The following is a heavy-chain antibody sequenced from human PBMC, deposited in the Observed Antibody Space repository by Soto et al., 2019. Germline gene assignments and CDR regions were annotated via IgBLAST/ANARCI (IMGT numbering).Heavy chain of an antibody. D-gene: IGHD5-18*01. Sequence: QVQLQESGPGLVKPSQTLSLTCTVSGGSISSGDYYWSWIRQPPGKGLEWIGYIYYSGSTYYNPSLKSRVTISVDRSKNQFSLKLSSVTAADTAVYYCARGGIQLSHYYYYGMDVWGQGTTVTVSS. V-gene: IGHV4-30-4*01. CDR2: IYYSGST. J-gene: IGHJ6*02. CDR1: GGSISSGDYY. CDR3: ARGGIQLSHYYYYGMDV.